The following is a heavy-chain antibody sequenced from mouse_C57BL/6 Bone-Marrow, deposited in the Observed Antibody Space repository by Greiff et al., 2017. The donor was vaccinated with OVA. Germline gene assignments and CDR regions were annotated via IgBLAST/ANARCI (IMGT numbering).Heavy chain of an antibody. J-gene: IGHJ2*01. CDR1: GYTFTSYW. V-gene: IGHV1-55*01. D-gene: IGHD2-4*01. CDR3: ASRDYDVDY. Sequence: VQLQQSGAELVKPGASVKMSCKASGYTFTSYWITWVKQRPGQGLEWIGDIYPGSGSTNYNEKFKSKATLTVDTSSSTAYMQLSSLTSEDAAVYYCASRDYDVDYWGQGTTLTVSS. CDR2: IYPGSGST.